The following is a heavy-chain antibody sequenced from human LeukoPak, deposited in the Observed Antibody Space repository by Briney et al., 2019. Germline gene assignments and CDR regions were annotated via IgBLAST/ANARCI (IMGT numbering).Heavy chain of an antibody. CDR3: ARENTGGVGDAFDI. D-gene: IGHD3-16*01. CDR2: IYHSGST. CDR1: GGSISSSGYC. V-gene: IGHV4-39*07. J-gene: IGHJ3*02. Sequence: SETLSLTCTVSGGSISSSGYCWGWIRQPPGKGLEWIGSIYHSGSTYYNPSLKSRVTISVDTSKNQFSLKLSSVTAADTAVYYCARENTGGVGDAFDIWGQGTMVTVSS.